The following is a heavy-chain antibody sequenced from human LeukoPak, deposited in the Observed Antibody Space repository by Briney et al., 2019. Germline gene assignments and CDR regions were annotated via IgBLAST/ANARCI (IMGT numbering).Heavy chain of an antibody. CDR1: GYSFTNYW. CDR3: ASYYSDSSGYYYPDY. V-gene: IGHV5-51*01. D-gene: IGHD3-22*01. CDR2: IYPGDSDT. J-gene: IGHJ4*02. Sequence: GESLKISCKGSGYSFTNYWIGWVRQMPGKGLEWMGIIYPGDSDTRYSPSFQGQVTISADKSISTAYLQWSSLKASDTAMYYCASYYSDSSGYYYPDYWGQGTLVTVSS.